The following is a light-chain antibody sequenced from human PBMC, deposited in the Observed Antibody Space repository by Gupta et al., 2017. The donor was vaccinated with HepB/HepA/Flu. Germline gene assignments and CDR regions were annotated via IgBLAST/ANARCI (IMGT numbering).Light chain of an antibody. V-gene: IGLV3-25*03. J-gene: IGLJ3*02. CDR1: ALPKQY. CDR3: QSADSSGTYLWV. CDR2: KDS. Sequence: SYALTQPPSVSVSPGPTARIICSGDALPKQYAYWYQQKPGQAPVLVIYKDSERPSGIPERFSGSSSGTTVTLTISGVQAEDEADYYCQSADSSGTYLWVFGGGTKLTVL.